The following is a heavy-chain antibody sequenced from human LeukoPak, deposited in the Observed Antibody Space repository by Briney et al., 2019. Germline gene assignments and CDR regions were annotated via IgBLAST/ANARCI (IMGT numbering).Heavy chain of an antibody. CDR1: GYTFTSYY. J-gene: IGHJ4*02. Sequence: ASVKVSCKASGYTFTSYYMHWVRQAPGQGLEWMGIINPSGGSTSYAQKFQGRVTMTRDMSTSTVYMELSSLRSEYTAVYYCARVRGVINRIFDYWGQGTLVTVSS. D-gene: IGHD3-10*01. CDR2: INPSGGST. V-gene: IGHV1-46*01. CDR3: ARVRGVINRIFDY.